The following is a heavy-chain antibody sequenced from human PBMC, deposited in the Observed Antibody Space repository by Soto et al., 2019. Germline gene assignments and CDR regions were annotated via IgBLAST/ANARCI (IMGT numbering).Heavy chain of an antibody. D-gene: IGHD2-2*01. CDR1: GYTFTSYT. CDR2: INAGNGNT. Sequence: ASVKVSCKASGYTFTSYTIHWVRQAPGQGLEWMVWINAGNGNTKYSQKFQARVTITRDTSASTTYMELTSLRSEDTAIYYCARVSSTSDAFDVWGQGTLVTVSS. J-gene: IGHJ3*01. CDR3: ARVSSTSDAFDV. V-gene: IGHV1-3*01.